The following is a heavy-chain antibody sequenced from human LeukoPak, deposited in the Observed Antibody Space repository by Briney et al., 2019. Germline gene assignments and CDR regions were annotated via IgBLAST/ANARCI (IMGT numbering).Heavy chain of an antibody. CDR3: ARAISSPSRSYRYILYYMDV. Sequence: SETLSLTCAVYGGSFSGYYWSWIRQPPGKGLEWIGEINHSGSTNYNPSLKSRVTISVDTSKNQFSLKLSSVTAADTAVYYCARAISSPSRSYRYILYYMDVWGKGTTVTVSS. V-gene: IGHV4-34*01. J-gene: IGHJ6*03. CDR2: INHSGST. D-gene: IGHD3-16*02. CDR1: GGSFSGYY.